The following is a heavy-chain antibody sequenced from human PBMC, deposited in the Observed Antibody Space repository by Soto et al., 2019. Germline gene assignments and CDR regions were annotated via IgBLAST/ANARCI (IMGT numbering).Heavy chain of an antibody. CDR2: INHSGST. D-gene: IGHD1-26*01. V-gene: IGHV4-34*01. J-gene: IGHJ3*02. CDR1: GGSFSGYY. CDR3: ARGTGVVGPISRRREDAFDI. Sequence: SETLSLTCAVYGGSFSGYYWSWIRQPPGKGLEWIGEINHSGSTNYNPSLKSRVTISVDTSKNQFSLKLSSVTAADTAVYYCARGTGVVGPISRRREDAFDIWGQGTMVTVSS.